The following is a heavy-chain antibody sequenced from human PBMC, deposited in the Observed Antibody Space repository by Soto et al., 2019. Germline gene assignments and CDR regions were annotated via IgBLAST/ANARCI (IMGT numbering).Heavy chain of an antibody. CDR1: GFSLSTSGMC. CDR2: IDWDDDK. D-gene: IGHD5-18*01. V-gene: IGHV2-70*01. CDR3: ARGGYSYGQWNRYFDY. Sequence: VSGPTLVNPTQTLTLTCTFSGFSLSTSGMCVSWIRQPPGKALEWLALIDWDDDKYYSTSLKTRLTISKDTSKNQVVLTMTNMDPVDTATYYCARGGYSYGQWNRYFDYWGQGTLVTVSS. J-gene: IGHJ4*02.